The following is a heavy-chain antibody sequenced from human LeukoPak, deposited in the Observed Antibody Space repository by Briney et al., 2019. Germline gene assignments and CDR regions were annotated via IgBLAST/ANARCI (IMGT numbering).Heavy chain of an antibody. J-gene: IGHJ4*02. V-gene: IGHV4-59*01. CDR1: GGSIGSYY. CDR3: ARVSEEDYFDY. Sequence: PSETLSLTCTVSGGSIGSYYWSWIRQPPGKGLEWIGYIYYSGSTNYNPSLKSRVTISVDTSKNQFSLKLSSVTAADTAVYYCARVSEEDYFDYWGQGTLVTVSS. CDR2: IYYSGST.